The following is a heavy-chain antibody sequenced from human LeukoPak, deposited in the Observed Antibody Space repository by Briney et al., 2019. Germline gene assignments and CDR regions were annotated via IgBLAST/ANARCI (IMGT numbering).Heavy chain of an antibody. D-gene: IGHD3-10*01. Sequence: PSETLSLTCTVSGGSVSSGSYYWSWIRQPPGKGLEWIGYIYYSGSTNHNPSLKSRVTISVDTSKNQFSLKLSSVTAADTAVYYCARMYYYGSGSYYTLIDYWGQGTLVTVSS. V-gene: IGHV4-61*01. J-gene: IGHJ4*02. CDR2: IYYSGST. CDR3: ARMYYYGSGSYYTLIDY. CDR1: GGSVSSGSYY.